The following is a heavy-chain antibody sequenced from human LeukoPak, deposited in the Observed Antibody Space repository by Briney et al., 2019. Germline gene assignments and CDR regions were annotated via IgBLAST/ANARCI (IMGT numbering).Heavy chain of an antibody. CDR1: GGSISSYY. D-gene: IGHD3-16*02. V-gene: IGHV4-59*01. CDR2: IYYSGST. J-gene: IGHJ4*02. CDR3: ARASHLSYDYVWGSYRFFDY. Sequence: SETLSLTCTVSGGSISSYYWSWIRQSPGKGLEWIGYIYYSGSTNYNPSLKSRVTISVDTSKNQFSLKLSSVTAADTAVYYCARASHLSYDYVWGSYRFFDYWGQGTLVTVSS.